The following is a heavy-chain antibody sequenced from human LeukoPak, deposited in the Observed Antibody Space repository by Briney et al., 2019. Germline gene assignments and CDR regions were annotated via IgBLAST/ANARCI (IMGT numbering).Heavy chain of an antibody. CDR2: IYPGDSDA. J-gene: IGHJ6*03. CDR3: ARTTARVVVVVGCYYMDV. D-gene: IGHD2-15*01. CDR1: GYSFTSYW. V-gene: IGHV5-51*01. Sequence: GESLKISCKGSGYSFTSYWIGWVRQMPGKGLEWMGIIYPGDSDARYSPSFQGQVTISADKSISTAYLQWSSLKASDTAMYYCARTTARVVVVVGCYYMDVWGKGTTVTVSS.